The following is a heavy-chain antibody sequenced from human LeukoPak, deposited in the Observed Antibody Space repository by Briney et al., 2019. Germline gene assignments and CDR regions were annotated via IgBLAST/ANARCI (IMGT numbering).Heavy chain of an antibody. Sequence: GGSLRLSCAASGFTVSSYAMSWVRQAPGKGLEWVSAISVSGNTYHADSVKGRFTISRDSSKNTLYLQMNRLRAEDAAVYYCAKAPVTTCSGAYCYPFDYWGQGTLVTVSS. J-gene: IGHJ4*02. CDR3: AKAPVTTCSGAYCYPFDY. D-gene: IGHD2-21*01. CDR2: ISVSGNT. V-gene: IGHV3-23*01. CDR1: GFTVSSYA.